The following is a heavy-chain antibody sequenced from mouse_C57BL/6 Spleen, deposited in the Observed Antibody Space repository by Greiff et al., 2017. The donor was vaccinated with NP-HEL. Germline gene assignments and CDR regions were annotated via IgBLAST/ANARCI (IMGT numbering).Heavy chain of an antibody. V-gene: IGHV10-1*01. Sequence: GGGLVQPKGSLKLSCAASGFSFNTYAMNWVRQAPGKGLEWVARIRSKSNNYATYYADSVKDRFTISRDDSESMLYLQMNNLKTEDTAMYYCVRHGLLGYFDVWGTGTTVTVSS. J-gene: IGHJ1*03. CDR2: IRSKSNNYAT. D-gene: IGHD3-1*01. CDR3: VRHGLLGYFDV. CDR1: GFSFNTYA.